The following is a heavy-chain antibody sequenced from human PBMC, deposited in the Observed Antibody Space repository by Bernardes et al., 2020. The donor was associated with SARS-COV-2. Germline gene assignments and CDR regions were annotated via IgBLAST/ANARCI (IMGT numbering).Heavy chain of an antibody. J-gene: IGHJ6*02. CDR1: GGSISRSYNY. D-gene: IGHD2-8*01. Sequence: SGTLSLTCTVSGGSISRSYNYWGWIRQPPGKGLEWIGSIYYSGSTDYNPSLKSRVTISVDKSKNQFSLKLSSVTAADTAVYYCARHIRTCTRGVCYTYYYYGLDVWGQGSTVTVSS. CDR3: ARHIRTCTRGVCYTYYYYGLDV. V-gene: IGHV4-39*01. CDR2: IYYSGST.